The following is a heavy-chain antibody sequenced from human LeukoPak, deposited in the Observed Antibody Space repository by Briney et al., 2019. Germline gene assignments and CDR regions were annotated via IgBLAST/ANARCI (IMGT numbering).Heavy chain of an antibody. V-gene: IGHV4-59*11. CDR3: GRDALVGYFSYYYMDV. D-gene: IGHD2-15*01. CDR2: ISNSAST. Sequence: SETLSLTCIVSGGAITSHYWTWIGQSPVKGLEWFGDISNSASTSYNPSLKSRVTRSIDTTKNQFSLKLSSVTAADTAVYYCGRDALVGYFSYYYMDVWGKGTTVTVSS. CDR1: GGAITSHY. J-gene: IGHJ6*03.